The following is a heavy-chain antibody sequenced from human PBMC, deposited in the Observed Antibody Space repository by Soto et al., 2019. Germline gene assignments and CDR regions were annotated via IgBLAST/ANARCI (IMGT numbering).Heavy chain of an antibody. D-gene: IGHD3-22*01. Sequence: PGGSLRLSCAASGFTFSSYSMNWVRQAPGKGLEWVSYISSSSSTIYYADSVKGRFTISRDNAKNSLYLQMNSLRAEDTAVYYCARDQYYYDSSGSFDYWGQGTLVTVSS. V-gene: IGHV3-48*01. CDR3: ARDQYYYDSSGSFDY. CDR1: GFTFSSYS. CDR2: ISSSSSTI. J-gene: IGHJ4*02.